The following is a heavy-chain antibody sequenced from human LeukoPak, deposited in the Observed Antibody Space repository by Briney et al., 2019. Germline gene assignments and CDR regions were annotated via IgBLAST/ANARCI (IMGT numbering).Heavy chain of an antibody. Sequence: PSETLSLTCTVSGGSISSYYWSWIRQPPGKGLEWIGYIYYSGSTNYNPSLKSRVTISVDTSKNQFSLKLSSVTAADTAVYYCARGDDYGDYEYYFDYWGQGTLATVSS. J-gene: IGHJ4*02. CDR3: ARGDDYGDYEYYFDY. CDR2: IYYSGST. CDR1: GGSISSYY. V-gene: IGHV4-59*01. D-gene: IGHD4-17*01.